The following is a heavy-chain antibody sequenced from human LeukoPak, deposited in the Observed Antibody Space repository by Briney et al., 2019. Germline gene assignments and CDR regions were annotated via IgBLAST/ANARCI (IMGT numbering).Heavy chain of an antibody. CDR1: GFTFSNAW. V-gene: IGHV3-15*01. CDR3: TTDRDEWLGPFDY. D-gene: IGHD5-12*01. CDR2: IKSKTDGGTT. Sequence: WGSLRLSCAASGFTFSNAWMSWVRQVPGKGLECVGRIKSKTDGGTTDYAAPVKGRFTISRDDSKNTLYLQMNSLKTEDTAVYYCTTDRDEWLGPFDYWGQGTLVTVSS. J-gene: IGHJ4*02.